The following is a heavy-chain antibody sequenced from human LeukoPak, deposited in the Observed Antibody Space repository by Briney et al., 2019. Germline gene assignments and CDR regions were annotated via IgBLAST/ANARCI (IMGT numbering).Heavy chain of an antibody. D-gene: IGHD3-22*01. J-gene: IGHJ4*02. Sequence: PGGSLRLSCAASGFTFSSYAMSWVRQAPGKGLEWVSAISGNGGSTYYADSVKGRFTISRDNSKNTLYLQMNSLRAEDTAVYYCAKDPLYYYDSSGYYFDYWGQGTLVTVSS. CDR1: GFTFSSYA. CDR3: AKDPLYYYDSSGYYFDY. CDR2: ISGNGGST. V-gene: IGHV3-23*01.